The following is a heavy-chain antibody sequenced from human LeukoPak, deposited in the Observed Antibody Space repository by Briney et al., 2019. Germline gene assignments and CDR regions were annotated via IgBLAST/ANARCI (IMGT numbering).Heavy chain of an antibody. D-gene: IGHD4-17*01. CDR1: GYTFTRYD. V-gene: IGHV1-8*03. Sequence: GASVNVSCKASGYTFTRYDINWVRQATGQGLEWMGWMNPNSGNTGYAQKFQGRVTITRNTSISTAYMELSSLRSEDTAVYYCARVWMTTVTTDAFDIWGQGTMVTVSS. J-gene: IGHJ3*02. CDR2: MNPNSGNT. CDR3: ARVWMTTVTTDAFDI.